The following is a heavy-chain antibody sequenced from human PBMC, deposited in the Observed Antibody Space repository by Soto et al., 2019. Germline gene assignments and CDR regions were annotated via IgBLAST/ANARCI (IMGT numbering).Heavy chain of an antibody. V-gene: IGHV3-30-3*01. CDR1: GFTFSSYA. Sequence: GSLRLSCAASGFTFSSYAMHWVRQAPGKGLEWVAVISYDGSNKYYADSVKGRFTISRDNSKNTLYLQMNSLRAEDTALYYFARDASVTYYDILTGYYTNPFDYWGQGTLVTVSS. CDR2: ISYDGSNK. D-gene: IGHD3-9*01. CDR3: ARDASVTYYDILTGYYTNPFDY. J-gene: IGHJ4*02.